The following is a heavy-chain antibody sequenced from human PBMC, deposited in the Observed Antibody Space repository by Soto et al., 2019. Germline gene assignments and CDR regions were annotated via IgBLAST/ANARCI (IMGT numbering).Heavy chain of an antibody. J-gene: IGHJ5*02. CDR3: ARERGEYDSGWYIDR. V-gene: IGHV3-21*06. CDR1: GFSFSSHI. D-gene: IGHD6-19*01. Sequence: GGSLSLSGAASGFSFSSHIFSWVRQAPGQGLEWVAYISSRSSLILYADSVRGRFVISRDNALNSLYLQMNSPRDEDTAIYYCARERGEYDSGWYIDRWGQGTPVTVSS. CDR2: ISSRSSLI.